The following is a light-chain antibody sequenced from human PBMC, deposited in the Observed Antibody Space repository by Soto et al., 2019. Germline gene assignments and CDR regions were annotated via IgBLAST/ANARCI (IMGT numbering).Light chain of an antibody. V-gene: IGLV2-23*01. CDR2: KGT. Sequence: QSVLAQPASVSGSPGQSITISCTGTSDAVGAYNSVSWYQQLPHKAPQVILYKGTQRPSGVSSRFSGSTSGNAASLTISGLQADDEADYFCCPSAPESTYVFGTGTKVTVL. CDR3: CPSAPESTYV. J-gene: IGLJ1*01. CDR1: SDAVGAYNS.